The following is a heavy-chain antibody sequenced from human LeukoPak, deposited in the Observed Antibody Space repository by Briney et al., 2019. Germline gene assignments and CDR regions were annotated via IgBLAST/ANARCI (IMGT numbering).Heavy chain of an antibody. J-gene: IGHJ4*02. V-gene: IGHV3-23*01. CDR3: AKDLRYSSSRAFDY. CDR2: ISGRGGST. CDR1: GFTFSSYA. Sequence: GGSLRLSCAASGFTFSSYAMSWVRQAPGKGLEGVSAISGRGGSTYYADSVKGRFTISRDNSKNTLYLQMNSLRAEDTAVYYCAKDLRYSSSRAFDYWGQGTLVTVSS. D-gene: IGHD6-6*01.